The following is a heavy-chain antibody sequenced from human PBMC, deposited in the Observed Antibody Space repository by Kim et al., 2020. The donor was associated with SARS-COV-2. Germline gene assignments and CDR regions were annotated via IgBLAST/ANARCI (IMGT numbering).Heavy chain of an antibody. D-gene: IGHD6-19*01. Sequence: SETLSLTCTVSGGSISSYYWSWIRQPPGKGLEWIGYIYYSGSTNYNPSLKSRVTISVDTSKNQFSLKLSSVTAADTAVYYCARGAEGYSSGWPLDYWGQGTLVTVSS. CDR3: ARGAEGYSSGWPLDY. V-gene: IGHV4-59*13. CDR2: IYYSGST. CDR1: GGSISSYY. J-gene: IGHJ4*02.